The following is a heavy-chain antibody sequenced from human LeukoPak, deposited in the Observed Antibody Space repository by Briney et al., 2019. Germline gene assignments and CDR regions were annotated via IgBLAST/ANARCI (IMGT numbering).Heavy chain of an antibody. V-gene: IGHV3-23*01. D-gene: IGHD6-13*01. CDR2: INGSGGST. CDR1: GFTFSSYA. CDR3: AKELMQLVYFDY. J-gene: IGHJ4*02. Sequence: PGGSLRLSCAASGFTFSSYAMSWVRQAPGKGLEWVSTINGSGGSTYYADSVKGRFTISRDNSKNTLYLQMNSLRAEDTAVYYCAKELMQLVYFDYWGQGTLVTVSS.